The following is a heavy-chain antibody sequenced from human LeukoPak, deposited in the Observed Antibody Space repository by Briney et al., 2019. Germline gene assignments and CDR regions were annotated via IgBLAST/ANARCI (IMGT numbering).Heavy chain of an antibody. CDR3: ARGRLTEPYDY. Sequence: ASVKVSCKASRGIFSSYAISWVRQAPGQGLEWMGGIIPIFGTANYAQKFQGRVTITADESTSTAYMELSSLRSEDTAVYYCARGRLTEPYDYWGQGTLVTVFS. CDR2: IIPIFGTA. CDR1: RGIFSSYA. D-gene: IGHD1-20*01. J-gene: IGHJ4*02. V-gene: IGHV1-69*13.